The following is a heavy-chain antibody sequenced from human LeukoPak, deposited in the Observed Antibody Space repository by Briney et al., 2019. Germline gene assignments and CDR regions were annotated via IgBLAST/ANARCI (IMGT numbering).Heavy chain of an antibody. CDR2: INPNSGVT. V-gene: IGHV1-2*02. CDR3: ARTGPVRDFDWLLLDY. CDR1: GYTFTGYY. D-gene: IGHD3-9*01. J-gene: IGHJ4*02. Sequence: ASVKVSCKSSGYTFTGYYIHWVRQAPGQGLEWMDWINPNSGVTNYAQNLQGRVTMTTDTSTSTAYMELRSLRSDDTAVYYCARTGPVRDFDWLLLDYWGQGTLVTVSS.